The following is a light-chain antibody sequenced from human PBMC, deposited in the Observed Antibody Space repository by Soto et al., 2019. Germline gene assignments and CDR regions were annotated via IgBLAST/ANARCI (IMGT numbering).Light chain of an antibody. CDR1: NSDVGGYNY. CDR3: CSYTSSRTYV. J-gene: IGLJ1*01. CDR2: GVS. V-gene: IGLV2-14*03. Sequence: QSALTQPASVSGSPGQSITISCTGTNSDVGGYNYVSWYQQHPGKAPKLIIYGVSNRPSGLSNRFSGSKSANTASLTISGLQPEDDADYYCCSYTSSRTYVFGDGTKLTVL.